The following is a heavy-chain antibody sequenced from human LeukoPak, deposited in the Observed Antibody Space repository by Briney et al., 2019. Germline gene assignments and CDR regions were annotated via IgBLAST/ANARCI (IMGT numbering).Heavy chain of an antibody. CDR1: GGSISSSNW. J-gene: IGHJ4*02. Sequence: KPSETLSLTCAVSGGSISSSNWWSWVRQPPGKGLEWIGEIYHSGSTNYNPSLKSRVTISVDKSKNQFSLKPSSVTAADTAVYYCARDYYDSSGYGVGSYFDYWGQGTLVTVSS. CDR3: ARDYYDSSGYGVGSYFDY. V-gene: IGHV4-4*02. D-gene: IGHD3-22*01. CDR2: IYHSGST.